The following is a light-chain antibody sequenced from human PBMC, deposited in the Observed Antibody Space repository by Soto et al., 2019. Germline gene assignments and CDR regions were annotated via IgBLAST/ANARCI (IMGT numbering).Light chain of an antibody. Sequence: DIQMTQSPSTLSGSVGDRFNITCRASQTISSWLAWYKQKPRKAPKLLIYQASSLENGAPSRLSGSGSGTEFSLTISSMQPDDFATYYCQQYSSHSTFGHGTKVDIK. J-gene: IGKJ1*01. V-gene: IGKV1-5*03. CDR1: QTISSW. CDR3: QQYSSHST. CDR2: QAS.